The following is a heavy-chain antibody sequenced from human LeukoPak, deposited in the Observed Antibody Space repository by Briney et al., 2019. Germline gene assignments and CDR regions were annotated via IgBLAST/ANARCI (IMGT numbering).Heavy chain of an antibody. V-gene: IGHV3-11*04. J-gene: IGHJ6*04. Sequence: PGGSLRLSCAASGFTFSDYYMSWIRQAPGKGPEWVSYISTSGTTINYADSVKGRFTISRDNAKSSLYLQMNSLGVEDTAVYYCAELGITMIGGVWGKGTTVTISS. CDR3: AELGITMIGGV. CDR1: GFTFSDYY. CDR2: ISTSGTTI. D-gene: IGHD3-10*02.